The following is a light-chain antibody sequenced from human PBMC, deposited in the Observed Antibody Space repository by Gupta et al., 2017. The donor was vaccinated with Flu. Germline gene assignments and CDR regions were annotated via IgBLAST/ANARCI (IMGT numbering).Light chain of an antibody. CDR2: AAS. CDR1: QSVSSSF. V-gene: IGKV3-20*01. CDR3: QQDGNSPWT. J-gene: IGKJ1*01. Sequence: GTLSLSPGDRATLSCRASQSVSSSFLAWYQQKPGQAPRLVIYAASSRATGIPDRFSGSGSGTEFTLTISRLEPEDFAVYYCQQDGNSPWTFGQGTKVEIK.